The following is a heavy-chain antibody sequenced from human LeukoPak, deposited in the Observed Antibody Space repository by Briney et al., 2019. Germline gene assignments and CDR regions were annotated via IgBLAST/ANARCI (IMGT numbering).Heavy chain of an antibody. J-gene: IGHJ4*02. D-gene: IGHD1-26*01. CDR2: MNPNSGNT. CDR3: ARQRAVGDAMANDY. V-gene: IGHV1-8*03. Sequence: PGGSLRLSCAASGFTFSSYDINWVRQATGQGLEWMGWMNPNSGNTGYAQRFQGRVTITRNTSISTAYMELSSLRSEDTAVYYCARQRAVGDAMANDYWGQGTLVTVSS. CDR1: GFTFSSYD.